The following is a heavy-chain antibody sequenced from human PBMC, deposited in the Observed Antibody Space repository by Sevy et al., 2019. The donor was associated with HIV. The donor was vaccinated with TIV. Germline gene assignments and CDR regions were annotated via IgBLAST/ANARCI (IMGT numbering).Heavy chain of an antibody. CDR1: GLIFSHYG. CDR2: ISFDGSNK. V-gene: IGHV3-30*02. D-gene: IGHD6-13*01. J-gene: IGHJ4*02. CDR3: AKYTAAAGTGGFDY. Sequence: GGSLRLSCAASGLIFSHYGMHWVRQAPGKGLEWVAFISFDGSNKYYVDSVKGRFTISRDNSKNTLYLQMNSLRTEDTALYYCAKYTAAAGTGGFDYWGQGTLVTVSS.